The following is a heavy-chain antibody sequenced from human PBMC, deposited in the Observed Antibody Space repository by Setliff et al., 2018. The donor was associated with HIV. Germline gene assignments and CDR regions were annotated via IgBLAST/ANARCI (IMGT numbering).Heavy chain of an antibody. D-gene: IGHD7-27*01. V-gene: IGHV4-34*11. Sequence: SETLSLTCAVHGGPLTDHYWNWIRQSPGKGLEWIGSVSHSGSSDYSPSLESRASISIDISKNQFSLNLTSVTATDTAFYYCVRLLGKDWGRGKMVTVSS. J-gene: IGHJ4*02. CDR2: VSHSGSS. CDR3: VRLLGKD. CDR1: GGPLTDHY.